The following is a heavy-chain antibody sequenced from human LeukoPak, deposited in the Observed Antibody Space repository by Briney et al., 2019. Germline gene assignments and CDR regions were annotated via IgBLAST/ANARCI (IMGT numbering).Heavy chain of an antibody. CDR2: IYTSGST. CDR3: ARTTTTYYYDSSGFDI. CDR1: GGSITDSF. V-gene: IGHV4-4*07. Sequence: SETLSLTCTVSGGSITDSFWTWIRQPAGKGLEWIGRIYTSGSTNYNPSLKSRVTMSVDTSKNQFSLKLSSVTAADTAVYYCARTTTTYYYDSSGFDIWGQGTMVTVSS. J-gene: IGHJ3*02. D-gene: IGHD3-22*01.